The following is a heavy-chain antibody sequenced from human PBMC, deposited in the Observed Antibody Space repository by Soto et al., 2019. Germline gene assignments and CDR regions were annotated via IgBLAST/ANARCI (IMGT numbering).Heavy chain of an antibody. CDR2: IYYSGST. V-gene: IGHV4-31*02. J-gene: IGHJ6*02. D-gene: IGHD6-19*01. Sequence: SMYLTRTVSGGSVSSGGYYWRWVRQHPGKGVEWIGYIYYSGSTYYNPSLKSRVTVSVDTSKNQFALKLSSVTAADTAVYYCARDHQWLGPESYYYYYSGMDVWGQGTTVTVSS. CDR3: ARDHQWLGPESYYYYYSGMDV. CDR1: GGSVSSGGYY.